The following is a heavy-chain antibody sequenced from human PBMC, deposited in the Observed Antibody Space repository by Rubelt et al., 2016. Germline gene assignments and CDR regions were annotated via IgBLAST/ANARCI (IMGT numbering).Heavy chain of an antibody. CDR1: CGSFSGSY. Sequence: QVQLQQWGAGLLKPSETLSLTCAVYCGSFSGSYWSWIRQHPGKGLEWIGEINHSGITNYNPSLKSRVTISVGTSKNQFSLKLSSVTAADTAVYYCARGLARAAAAPRRLWFDPWGQGTLVTVSS. D-gene: IGHD6-13*01. V-gene: IGHV4-34*01. CDR3: ARGLARAAAAPRRLWFDP. J-gene: IGHJ5*02. CDR2: INHSGIT.